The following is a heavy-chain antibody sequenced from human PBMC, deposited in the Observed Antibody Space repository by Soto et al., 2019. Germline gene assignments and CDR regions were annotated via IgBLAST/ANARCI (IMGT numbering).Heavy chain of an antibody. Sequence: QVQLVQSGAEVKKPGASVKVSCKASGYTFTSYGISWVRQAPGQGLEWMGWISAYNGNTHYAQKLQGRVTMTTATSTSPDYLELRSLRSADTAVDYCARGLRAYTNWFAPWGQGTLVTFAS. CDR3: ARGLRAYTNWFAP. CDR1: GYTFTSYG. J-gene: IGHJ5*02. D-gene: IGHD3-16*01. CDR2: ISAYNGNT. V-gene: IGHV1-18*01.